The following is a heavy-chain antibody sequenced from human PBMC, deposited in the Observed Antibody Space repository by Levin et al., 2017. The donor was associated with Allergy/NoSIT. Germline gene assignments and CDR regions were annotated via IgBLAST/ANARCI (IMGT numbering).Heavy chain of an antibody. CDR1: GGSISSGDYY. CDR2: IYYSGST. D-gene: IGHD3-10*01. CDR3: AREGEVMVRGSGWFDP. V-gene: IGHV4-30-4*01. Sequence: SETLSLTCTVSGGSISSGDYYWSWIRQPPGKGLEWIGYIYYSGSTYYNPSLKSRVTISVDTSKNQFSLKLSSVTAADTAVYYCAREGEVMVRGSGWFDPWGQGTLVTVSS. J-gene: IGHJ5*02.